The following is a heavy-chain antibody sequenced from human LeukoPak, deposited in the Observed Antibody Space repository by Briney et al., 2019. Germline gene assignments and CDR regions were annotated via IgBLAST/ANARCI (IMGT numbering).Heavy chain of an antibody. Sequence: GGTLRLSCVTSGFSFSSYGMSWVRQAPGKGLEWVSAISGSGGSTYYADSVKGRFTISRDNSKNTLYLQMNSLRAEDTAGYHCARDMRILDSWGQGTLVTVSS. D-gene: IGHD2-15*01. J-gene: IGHJ4*02. CDR3: ARDMRILDS. CDR2: ISGSGGST. V-gene: IGHV3-23*01. CDR1: GFSFSSYG.